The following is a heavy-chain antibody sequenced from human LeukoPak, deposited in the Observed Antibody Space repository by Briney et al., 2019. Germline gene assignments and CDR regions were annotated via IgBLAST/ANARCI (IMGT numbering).Heavy chain of an antibody. V-gene: IGHV4-61*05. CDR1: GGSISSSSYY. J-gene: IGHJ4*02. CDR3: ARHDPLGAMVRGYYFDY. D-gene: IGHD3-10*01. CDR2: IYYSGST. Sequence: SETLSLTCTVSGGSISSSSYYWGWIRQPPGKGLEWIGYIYYSGSTNYNPSLKSRVTISVDTSKNQFSLKLSSVTAADTAVYYCARHDPLGAMVRGYYFDYWGQGTLVTVSS.